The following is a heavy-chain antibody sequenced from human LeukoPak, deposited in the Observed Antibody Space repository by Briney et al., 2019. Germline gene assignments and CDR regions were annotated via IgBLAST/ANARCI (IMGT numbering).Heavy chain of an antibody. CDR3: ASFPGRSDSSGYFDSH. D-gene: IGHD3-22*01. J-gene: IGHJ4*02. V-gene: IGHV3-11*01. CDR1: GFTFSDYY. CDR2: ISSSGSTI. Sequence: PGGSLRLSCAASGFTFSDYYMSWIRQAPGKGLGWVSYISSSGSTIYYADSVKGRFTISRDNAKNSLYLQMNSLRAEDTAVYYCASFPGRSDSSGYFDSHWGQGTLVTVSS.